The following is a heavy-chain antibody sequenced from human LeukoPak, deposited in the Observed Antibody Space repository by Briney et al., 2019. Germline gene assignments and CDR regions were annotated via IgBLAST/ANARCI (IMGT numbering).Heavy chain of an antibody. CDR3: ARLEYYGSGSYYMFDY. V-gene: IGHV4-59*08. D-gene: IGHD3-10*01. CDR2: IYYSGGT. CDR1: GGSISSYY. J-gene: IGHJ4*02. Sequence: PSETLSLTCTVSGGSISSYYWSWVRQPPGKGLEWIGYIYYSGGTNYNPSLKSRVTISVDTSKNQFSLKLSSVTAADTAVYYCARLEYYGSGSYYMFDYWGQGTLVTVSS.